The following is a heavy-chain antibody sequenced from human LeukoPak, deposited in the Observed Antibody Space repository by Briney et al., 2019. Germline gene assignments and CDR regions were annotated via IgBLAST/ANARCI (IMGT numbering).Heavy chain of an antibody. J-gene: IGHJ4*02. CDR3: ARDTAVGTRYFDY. D-gene: IGHD5-18*01. V-gene: IGHV4-39*02. CDR2: IYYSSST. CDR1: GGSISSSSNY. Sequence: SETLSLTCTVSGGSISSSSNYWGWIRQPPGQGLEWIVRIYYSSSTYYNPSPKSRITISVDTSKNQFSLKLSSVTAADTAVYYCARDTAVGTRYFDYWGQGTLVTVSS.